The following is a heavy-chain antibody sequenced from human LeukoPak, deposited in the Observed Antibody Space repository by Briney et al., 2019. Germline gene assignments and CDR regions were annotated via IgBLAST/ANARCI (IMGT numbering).Heavy chain of an antibody. CDR2: ISGSGGST. CDR1: GFTFSSYA. CDR3: AKNKLRGWYGSYYFDY. Sequence: GGSLRLSCAASGFTFSSYAMSWVRQAPGKGLEWVSAISGSGGSTYYADSVKGRFTISRDNSENTLYLQMNSLRAEDTAVYYCAKNKLRGWYGSYYFDYWGQGTLVTVSS. D-gene: IGHD6-19*01. J-gene: IGHJ4*02. V-gene: IGHV3-23*01.